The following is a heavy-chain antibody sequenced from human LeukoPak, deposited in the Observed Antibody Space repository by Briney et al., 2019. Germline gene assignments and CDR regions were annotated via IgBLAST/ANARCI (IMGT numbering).Heavy chain of an antibody. V-gene: IGHV4-59*01. CDR1: GASLSTYY. CDR2: IFYSGGT. D-gene: IGHD6-13*01. CDR3: ARIGAAGTRYYFDY. Sequence: SETLSLTCIVSGASLSTYYGTWIRQAPGKGLEWIGYIFYSGGTNYNSSLRSRVTLSIDTSKNQFSLELTSVTAADTAVYYCARIGAAGTRYYFDYWSQGTLVTVSS. J-gene: IGHJ4*02.